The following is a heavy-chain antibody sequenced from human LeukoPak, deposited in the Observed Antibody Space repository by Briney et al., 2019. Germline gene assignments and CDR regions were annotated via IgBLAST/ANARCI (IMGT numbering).Heavy chain of an antibody. CDR2: INPSGGST. CDR1: GYTFTSYY. D-gene: IGHD1-26*01. CDR3: ARGRLTRIVGATWGAFDI. J-gene: IGHJ3*02. V-gene: IGHV1-46*01. Sequence: VSVTVSCKASGYTFTSYYMHWVRQAPGQGLEWMGIINPSGGSTSYAQKFQGRVTMTRDTSTSTVYMELSSLRSEDTAVYYCARGRLTRIVGATWGAFDIWGQGTMVTVSS.